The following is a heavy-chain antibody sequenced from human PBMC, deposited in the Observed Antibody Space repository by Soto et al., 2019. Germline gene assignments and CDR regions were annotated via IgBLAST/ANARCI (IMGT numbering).Heavy chain of an antibody. J-gene: IGHJ5*02. V-gene: IGHV1-8*01. D-gene: IGHD3-10*01. CDR2: MNPNSGNT. Sequence: QVQLVQSGAEVKKPGASVKVSCKASGYTFTSYDINWVRQATGQGLEWMGWMNPNSGNTGYAQKFQGRVTMTRNTSIWTGYMGMSSLRAEATAVYYCEGDKGSGTSLQNWFDPWGQGTLVTVSS. CDR3: EGDKGSGTSLQNWFDP. CDR1: GYTFTSYD.